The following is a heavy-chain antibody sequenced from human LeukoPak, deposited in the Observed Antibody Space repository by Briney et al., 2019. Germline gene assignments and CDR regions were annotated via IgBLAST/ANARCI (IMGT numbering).Heavy chain of an antibody. Sequence: GGSLRLSCAASGFTFGSFTMNWVRQAPGKGLEWVSSISSSSSYIYYADSVKGRFTISRDNAKNSLYLQMNSLRAEDTAVYYCARAQGYSSGWSVSAFDIWGQGTMATVSS. CDR2: ISSSSSYI. CDR1: GFTFGSFT. CDR3: ARAQGYSSGWSVSAFDI. V-gene: IGHV3-21*01. D-gene: IGHD6-19*01. J-gene: IGHJ3*02.